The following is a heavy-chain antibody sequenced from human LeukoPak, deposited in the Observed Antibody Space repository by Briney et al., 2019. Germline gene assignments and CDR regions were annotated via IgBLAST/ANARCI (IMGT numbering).Heavy chain of an antibody. CDR3: ARTAVAAKARGTFDY. V-gene: IGHV1-18*01. CDR1: GYTFTSYG. CDR2: ISAYNGNT. J-gene: IGHJ4*02. D-gene: IGHD6-19*01. Sequence: ASVKVSCKASGYTFTSYGISWVRQAPGQGLEWMGWISAYNGNTNYAQKLQGRVTMTTDTSTSTAYMELRSLRSDDTAVYYCARTAVAAKARGTFDYWGQGTLVTVSS.